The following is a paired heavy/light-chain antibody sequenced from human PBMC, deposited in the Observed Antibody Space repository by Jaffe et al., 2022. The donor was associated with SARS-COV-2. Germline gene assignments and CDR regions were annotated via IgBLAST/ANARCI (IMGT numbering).Light chain of an antibody. CDR1: QGISSY. CDR3: QQLNSYPLLT. Sequence: DIQLTQSPSFLSASVGDRVTITCRASQGISSYLAWYQQKPGKAPKLLIYAASTLQSGVPSRFSGSGSGTEFTLTISSLQPEDFATYYCQQLNSYPLLTFGGGTKVEIK. V-gene: IGKV1-9*01. CDR2: AAS. J-gene: IGKJ4*01.
Heavy chain of an antibody. Sequence: EVQLLESGGGLVQPGGSLRLSCAASGFTFSSYAMSWVRQAPGKGLEWVSAISGSGGSTYYADSVKGRFTISRDNSKNTLYLQMNSLRAEDTAVYYCAKEGDYYDSSGYYSFFDYWGQGTLVTVSS. J-gene: IGHJ4*02. CDR3: AKEGDYYDSSGYYSFFDY. D-gene: IGHD3-22*01. CDR1: GFTFSSYA. CDR2: ISGSGGST. V-gene: IGHV3-23*01.